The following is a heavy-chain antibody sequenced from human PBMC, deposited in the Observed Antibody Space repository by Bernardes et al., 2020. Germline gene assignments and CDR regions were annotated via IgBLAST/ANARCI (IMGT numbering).Heavy chain of an antibody. Sequence: GGSLRLSCAASGFTFSHYALHWVRQAPGRPLEWVAAIDGTAQNTYYAGSVKGRFTISRDNVENTVTLQMNSLRVEDTAVYYCARDQEDDYGDYYYYYGMDVWGQGTTVTVSS. D-gene: IGHD4-17*01. CDR3: ARDQEDDYGDYYYYYGMDV. CDR2: IDGTAQNT. V-gene: IGHV3-23*01. J-gene: IGHJ6*02. CDR1: GFTFSHYA.